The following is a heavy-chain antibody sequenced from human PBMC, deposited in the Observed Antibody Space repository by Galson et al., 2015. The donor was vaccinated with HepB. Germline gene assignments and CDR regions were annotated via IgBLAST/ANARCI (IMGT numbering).Heavy chain of an antibody. Sequence: SLRLSCAASGFTFSSNGMHWVRQAPGKGLEWVAVIWSAGRYKYYGDSVKGRFTIARDNSGNTLFVQMNSLRAEDTAVYYCARGRRSSWYAFLMGALDVWGQGTTVIVSS. V-gene: IGHV3-33*01. D-gene: IGHD6-13*01. CDR2: IWSAGRYK. CDR3: ARGRRSSWYAFLMGALDV. CDR1: GFTFSSNG. J-gene: IGHJ6*02.